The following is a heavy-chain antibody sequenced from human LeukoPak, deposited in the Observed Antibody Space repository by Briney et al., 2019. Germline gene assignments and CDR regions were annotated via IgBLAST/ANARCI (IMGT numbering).Heavy chain of an antibody. CDR2: ISSSSSYI. V-gene: IGHV3-21*01. Sequence: GGSLRLSCAASGFTFSSYAMSWVRQAPGKGLEWVSSISSSSSYIYYADSVKGRFTISRDNAKNSLYLQMNSLRAEDTAVYYCAISKQLRGGGQGTLVTASS. J-gene: IGHJ4*02. CDR3: AISKQLRG. D-gene: IGHD3-10*01. CDR1: GFTFSSYA.